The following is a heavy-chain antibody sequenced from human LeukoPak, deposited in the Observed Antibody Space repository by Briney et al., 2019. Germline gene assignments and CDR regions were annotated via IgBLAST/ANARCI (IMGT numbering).Heavy chain of an antibody. CDR1: GFTFSSYD. J-gene: IGHJ4*02. V-gene: IGHV3-23*01. D-gene: IGHD3-22*01. Sequence: PGGSLRLSCAASGFTFSSYDMSWVRQAPGKGLEWVSAISGSGGSTYYADSVRGRFTISRDNSKNTLYLQMNSLRAEDTAVYYCAKSITMIVVVITNDYWGQGTLVTVSS. CDR3: AKSITMIVVVITNDY. CDR2: ISGSGGST.